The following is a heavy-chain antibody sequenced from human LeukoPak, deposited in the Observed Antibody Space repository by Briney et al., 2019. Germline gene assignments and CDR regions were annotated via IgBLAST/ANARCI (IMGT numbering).Heavy chain of an antibody. CDR2: IYYSGST. Sequence: SETLSLTCTVSGGSISSSRYYWGWIRQPPGEGLEWIGSIYYSGSTYYNPSLKSRVTITVDTSKNQFSLKLSSVTAADTAVYYCASTNAAGTQPYDYWGQGTLVTVSS. D-gene: IGHD6-13*01. J-gene: IGHJ4*02. CDR1: GGSISSSRYY. CDR3: ASTNAAGTQPYDY. V-gene: IGHV4-39*01.